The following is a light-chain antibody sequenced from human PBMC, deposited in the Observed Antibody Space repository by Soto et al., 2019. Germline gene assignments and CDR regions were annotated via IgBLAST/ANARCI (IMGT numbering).Light chain of an antibody. CDR3: AAWDDSLSGRV. V-gene: IGLV1-47*01. CDR2: RNN. Sequence: QLVLTQPPSASGTPGQRVTISCSGSSSNIGSNYVYWYQQHPGTAPKLLIYRNNQRPSGVPDRFSGSTSGTSASLAISGLRYEDEADDYCAAWDDSLSGRVFGGGTKLTVL. CDR1: SSNIGSNY. J-gene: IGLJ2*01.